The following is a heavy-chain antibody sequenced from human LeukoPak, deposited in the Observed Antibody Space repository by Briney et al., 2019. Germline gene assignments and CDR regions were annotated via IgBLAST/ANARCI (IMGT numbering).Heavy chain of an antibody. J-gene: IGHJ6*02. CDR3: ARSIGLTGGGVDV. CDR1: GFTFSDYN. CDR2: ITNSGSTI. Sequence: PGGSLRLSCAASGFTFSDYNMNWVRQAPGKGLEWVSYITNSGSTIHYADSVKGRFTISRDNAKNSLYLQMNSLRAEDTAVCYCARSIGLTGGGVDVWGQGTTVTVSS. V-gene: IGHV3-11*01. D-gene: IGHD3-9*01.